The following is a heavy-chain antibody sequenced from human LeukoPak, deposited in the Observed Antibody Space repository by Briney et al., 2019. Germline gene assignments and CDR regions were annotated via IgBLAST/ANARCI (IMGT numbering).Heavy chain of an antibody. CDR3: ARSSPSPDYDILTGYSDY. D-gene: IGHD3-9*01. CDR1: GFTFSSYA. J-gene: IGHJ4*02. V-gene: IGHV3-30-3*01. CDR2: ISYDGSNK. Sequence: GGSLRLSCAASGFTFSSYAMPWVRQAPGKGLEWVAVISYDGSNKYYADSVKGRFTISRDNSKNTLYLQMNSLRAEDTAVYYCARSSPSPDYDILTGYSDYWGQGTLVTVSS.